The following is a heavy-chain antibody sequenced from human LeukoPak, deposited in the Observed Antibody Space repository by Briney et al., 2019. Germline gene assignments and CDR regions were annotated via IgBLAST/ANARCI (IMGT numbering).Heavy chain of an antibody. CDR2: TNPNSGNT. CDR1: GYTFTSYD. Sequence: ASVKVSCKASGYTFTSYDINWVRQATGQGLEWMGWTNPNSGNTGYAQKFQGRVTMTRNTSISTAYMELSSLRSEDTAVYYCARVTPYCGGDCSYHFDYWGQGTLVTVSS. CDR3: ARVTPYCGGDCSYHFDY. J-gene: IGHJ4*02. V-gene: IGHV1-8*01. D-gene: IGHD2-21*02.